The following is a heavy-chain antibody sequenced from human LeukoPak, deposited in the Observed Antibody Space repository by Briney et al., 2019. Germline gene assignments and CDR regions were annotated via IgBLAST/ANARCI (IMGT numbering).Heavy chain of an antibody. J-gene: IGHJ5*02. CDR2: IYYSGST. CDR1: GGSISSYY. CDR3: ARVPNWFDP. V-gene: IGHV4-59*01. Sequence: SETLSLTCTVPGGSISSYYWSSIRQPPGKGLEWIGYIYYSGSTNYNPSLKSRVTISVDTSKNQFALKLSSVTAADTAVYYCARVPNWFDPWGQGTLVTVSS.